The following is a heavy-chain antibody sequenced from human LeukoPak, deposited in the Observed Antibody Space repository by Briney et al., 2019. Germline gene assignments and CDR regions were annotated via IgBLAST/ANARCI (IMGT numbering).Heavy chain of an antibody. D-gene: IGHD3-22*01. J-gene: IGHJ4*02. CDR3: ARDSYYDSRGYYFDY. CDR1: GYTFTSYY. V-gene: IGHV1-46*01. Sequence: ASVKVSCKASGYTFTSYYMHWVRQAPGQGLEWMGIINPSGGSTSYAQKFQGRVTMTRDMSTSTVYMELSSLRSEDTAVYYCARDSYYDSRGYYFDYWGQGTLVTVSS. CDR2: INPSGGST.